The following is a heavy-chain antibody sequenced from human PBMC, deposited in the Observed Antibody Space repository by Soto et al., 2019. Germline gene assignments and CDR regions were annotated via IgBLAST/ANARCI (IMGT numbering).Heavy chain of an antibody. D-gene: IGHD2-15*01. J-gene: IGHJ6*02. CDR1: GGTFSSYA. CDR2: IIPIFGTA. CDR3: ARGLAATPHYYYYYGMDV. Sequence: QVQLVQSGAAVKQPGSSVKVSCKASGGTFSSYAISWVRQAPGQGLEWLGWIIPIFGTANYAQKFQVRVTITADESTSTAYMELSSLRSEDTAVYYCARGLAATPHYYYYYGMDVWGQGTTVTVSS. V-gene: IGHV1-69*01.